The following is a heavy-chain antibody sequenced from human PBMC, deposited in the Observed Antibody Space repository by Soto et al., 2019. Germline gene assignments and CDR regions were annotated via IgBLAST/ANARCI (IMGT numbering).Heavy chain of an antibody. V-gene: IGHV3-23*01. D-gene: IGHD4-17*01. Sequence: ASVKVSCKASGGTFSSYAMSWVRQAPGKGLEWVSAISGSGGSTYYADSVKGRFTISRDNSKNTLYLQMNSLRAEDTAVYYCAKGGDTVTPYYYYGMDVWGQGTTVTVSS. CDR1: GGTFSSYA. J-gene: IGHJ6*02. CDR3: AKGGDTVTPYYYYGMDV. CDR2: ISGSGGST.